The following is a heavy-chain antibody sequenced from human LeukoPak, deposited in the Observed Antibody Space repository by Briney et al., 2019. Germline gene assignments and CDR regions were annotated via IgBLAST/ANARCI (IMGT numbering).Heavy chain of an antibody. J-gene: IGHJ4*02. CDR2: MNPNSGNT. CDR1: GYTFTSYD. V-gene: IGHV1-8*01. CDR3: ARVMLGSGSYRGSRKGSRPDKYYFDY. D-gene: IGHD3-10*01. Sequence: ASVKVSCKASGYTFTSYDINWVRQATGQGLEWMGWMNPNSGNTGYAQKFQGRVTMTRNTSISTAYMELSSLRSEDTAVYYCARVMLGSGSYRGSRKGSRPDKYYFDYWGQGTLVTVSS.